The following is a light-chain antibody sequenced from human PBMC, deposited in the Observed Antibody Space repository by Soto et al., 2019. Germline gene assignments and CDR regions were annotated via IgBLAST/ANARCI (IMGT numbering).Light chain of an antibody. Sequence: EIVMTQSPATLSVSPGETASLSCRASQSAGNFLAWYHQKPGQAPRLLIYYISTRATGIPARFSGSGSGTEFTLTINSLQSEDSAVYYCQQHNQWPITFGQGTRLEI. CDR3: QQHNQWPIT. V-gene: IGKV3D-15*01. CDR1: QSAGNF. J-gene: IGKJ5*01. CDR2: YIS.